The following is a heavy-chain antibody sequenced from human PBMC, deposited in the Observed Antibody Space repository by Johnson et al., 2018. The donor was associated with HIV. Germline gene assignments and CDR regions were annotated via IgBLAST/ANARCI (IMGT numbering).Heavy chain of an antibody. D-gene: IGHD3-10*01. CDR2: ISYDGSHK. CDR3: ARAISAFGGVSAFDI. Sequence: QVQLVESGGGVVQPGGSLTLSCADSGFTFSIYAMHWVRQAPGEGLEWVAAISYDGSHKYYADSLKGRFTISRDNSKNTLYLHMNSLRTEDTAVFYCARAISAFGGVSAFDIWGQGTMVTGSS. J-gene: IGHJ3*02. CDR1: GFTFSIYA. V-gene: IGHV3-30-3*01.